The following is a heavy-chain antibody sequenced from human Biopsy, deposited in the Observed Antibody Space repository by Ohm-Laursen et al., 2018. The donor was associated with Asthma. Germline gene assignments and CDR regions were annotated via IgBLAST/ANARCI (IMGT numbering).Heavy chain of an antibody. CDR1: GYNFISFA. D-gene: IGHD3-9*01. V-gene: IGHV1-3*01. Sequence: ASVKVSCKASGYNFISFAIHWVRQAPGQRLEWMGWINAGNGNTKYSQKSQGRVSITRDTSASTAYMELRSLRSEDTAVYYCARTYYDFLTGQVNDAFAMWGQGTMVTVSS. CDR2: INAGNGNT. CDR3: ARTYYDFLTGQVNDAFAM. J-gene: IGHJ3*02.